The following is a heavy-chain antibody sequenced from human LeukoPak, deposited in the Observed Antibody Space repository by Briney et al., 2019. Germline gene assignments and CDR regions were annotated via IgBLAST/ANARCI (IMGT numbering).Heavy chain of an antibody. Sequence: ASVKVSCKASGGTFSSYAISWVRQAPGQGLEWMGGIIPIFGTANYAQKFQGRVTITADESTSTAYMELSSLRSEDTAVYYCARERIAAAGTRGDYWGQGTLVTVSS. D-gene: IGHD6-13*01. CDR2: IIPIFGTA. CDR3: ARERIAAAGTRGDY. J-gene: IGHJ4*02. V-gene: IGHV1-69*13. CDR1: GGTFSSYA.